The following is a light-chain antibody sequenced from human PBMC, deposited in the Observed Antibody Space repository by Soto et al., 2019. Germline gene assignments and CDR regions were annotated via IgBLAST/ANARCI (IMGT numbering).Light chain of an antibody. CDR3: HHYET. Sequence: EIVLTQSPGTLSLSPGDRATLSCRASQSVSRSYLGWYQQKPGQAPRLLMYGASIRAAGVPDRFSGSGSGKEFTLTISRLENEDFTVYYCHHYETLAQGTNVDIK. J-gene: IGKJ1*01. CDR2: GAS. CDR1: QSVSRSY. V-gene: IGKV3-20*01.